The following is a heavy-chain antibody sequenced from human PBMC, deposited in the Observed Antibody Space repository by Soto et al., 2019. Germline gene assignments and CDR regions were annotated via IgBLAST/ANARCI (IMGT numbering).Heavy chain of an antibody. Sequence: QVQLVQSGAEVKKPGSSVKVSCKASGGTFSSYTISWVRQAPGQGLEWMGRIIPILGIANYAQKFQGRVTITADKSTSTAYMELSSLRSEDTAVYYCASAVQPERLACYYFDYWGQGTLVTVSS. J-gene: IGHJ4*02. D-gene: IGHD1-1*01. CDR2: IIPILGIA. CDR3: ASAVQPERLACYYFDY. V-gene: IGHV1-69*02. CDR1: GGTFSSYT.